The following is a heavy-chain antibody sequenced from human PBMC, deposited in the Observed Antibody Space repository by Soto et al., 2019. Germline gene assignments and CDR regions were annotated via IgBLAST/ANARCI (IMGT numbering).Heavy chain of an antibody. D-gene: IGHD7-27*01. V-gene: IGHV4-31*03. J-gene: IGHJ5*02. CDR2: IYHSGSA. CDR3: ARDENRGYVWIDP. CDR1: GGSISSGDYY. Sequence: QVQLQESGPGLVKPSQTLSLTCTVSGGSISSGDYYWTWIRQQPGKGLEWIGYIYHSGSACYNPSLKSRLTMSVDTSKNQFSLKSTSVTAADTAVYYCARDENRGYVWIDPWSPGTLVTVSS.